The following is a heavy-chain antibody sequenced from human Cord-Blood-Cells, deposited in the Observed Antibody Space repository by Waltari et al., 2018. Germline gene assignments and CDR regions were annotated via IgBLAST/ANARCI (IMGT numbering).Heavy chain of an antibody. V-gene: IGHV3-30*18. Sequence: QVQLVESGGGVVQPGRSLRLSCAASGFPFSSHGLHRARQAPGKGLEWVAVISYDGSNKYYADSVKGRFTISRDNSKNTLYLQMNSLRAEDTAVYYCAKGAVAAGKYFQHWGQGTLVTVSS. D-gene: IGHD6-13*01. CDR2: ISYDGSNK. J-gene: IGHJ1*01. CDR3: AKGAVAAGKYFQH. CDR1: GFPFSSHG.